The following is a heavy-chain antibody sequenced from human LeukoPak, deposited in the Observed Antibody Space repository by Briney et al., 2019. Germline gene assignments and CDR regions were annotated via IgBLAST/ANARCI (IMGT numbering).Heavy chain of an antibody. CDR3: ARNMVRGVVTSLDAFDI. CDR1: GYSISSGYY. V-gene: IGHV4-38-2*01. D-gene: IGHD3-10*01. Sequence: PSETLSLTCAVSGYSISSGYYWGWIRQPPGKGLEWIGTIYHSGSTYYNPSLKSRVTISVDTSKNQFSLKLSSVTAADTAVYYCARNMVRGVVTSLDAFDIWGQGTMVTVSS. CDR2: IYHSGST. J-gene: IGHJ3*02.